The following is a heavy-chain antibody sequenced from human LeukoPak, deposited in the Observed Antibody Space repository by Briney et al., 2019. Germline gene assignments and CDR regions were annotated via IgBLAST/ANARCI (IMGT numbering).Heavy chain of an antibody. CDR1: GGSISSHY. CDR2: IYYSGST. J-gene: IGHJ1*01. D-gene: IGHD3-22*01. Sequence: SETLSLTCTVSGGSISSHYWSWIRQPPGKGLEWIGYIYYSGSTNYNPSLKSRVTISVDTSKNQFSLKLSSVTAADTAVYYCARGQTYYYDSSGYGYFQHWGQGTLVTVSS. V-gene: IGHV4-59*11. CDR3: ARGQTYYYDSSGYGYFQH.